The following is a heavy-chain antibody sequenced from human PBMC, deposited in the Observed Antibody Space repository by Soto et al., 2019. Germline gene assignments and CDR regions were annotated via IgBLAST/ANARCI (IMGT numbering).Heavy chain of an antibody. CDR2: INPHSDDT. J-gene: IGHJ6*02. Sequence: ASVNVSCKASGYTFTGYYMHWVRQAPGQGLEWMGWINPHSDDTDYAQKFQGRVTMTRDTSISTAYMELSRLRSDDTAVYYCARGDIVATMDYYYYGMDVWGQGTTVTVYS. D-gene: IGHD5-12*01. CDR3: ARGDIVATMDYYYYGMDV. V-gene: IGHV1-2*02. CDR1: GYTFTGYY.